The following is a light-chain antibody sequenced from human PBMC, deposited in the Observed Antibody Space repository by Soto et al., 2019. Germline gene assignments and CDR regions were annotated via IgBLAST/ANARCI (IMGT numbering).Light chain of an antibody. V-gene: IGLV7-43*01. CDR2: SIN. CDR1: TGAVTKGFS. Sequence: QAVVTQEPSLTVSPGGTVTLTCASSTGAVTKGFSPNWLQQRPGQPPRALIYSINKTHSWTPARFSGSLLGGKAALTLSGAQPEDEAVYYCLLWYGGAYSFGTGTKVTVL. J-gene: IGLJ1*01. CDR3: LLWYGGAYS.